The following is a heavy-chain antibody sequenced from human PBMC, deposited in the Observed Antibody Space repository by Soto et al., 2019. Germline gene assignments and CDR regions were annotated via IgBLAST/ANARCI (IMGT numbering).Heavy chain of an antibody. CDR3: ARVFRNAFDI. V-gene: IGHV3-21*01. CDR2: ISSSSSYI. D-gene: IGHD2-21*01. J-gene: IGHJ3*02. Sequence: GGSLRLSCAASGFTFSSYSMNWVRQAPGKGLEWVSSISSSSSYIYYADSVKGRFTISRDNAKNSPYLQMNSLRAEDTAVYYCARVFRNAFDIWGQGTMVTVSS. CDR1: GFTFSSYS.